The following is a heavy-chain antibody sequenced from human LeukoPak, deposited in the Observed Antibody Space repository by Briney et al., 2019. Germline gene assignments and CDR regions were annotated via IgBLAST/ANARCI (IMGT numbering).Heavy chain of an antibody. J-gene: IGHJ4*02. Sequence: GGSLRLSCAASGFTFSDYYMSWIRQAPGKGLEWVSYISSSSSYTNYADSVKGRFTISRDNAKNSLYLQMNSLRAEDTAVYYCARGTSSEDYYFDFWGQGTLVTVSS. CDR2: ISSSSSYT. CDR1: GFTFSDYY. D-gene: IGHD1-1*01. CDR3: ARGTSSEDYYFDF. V-gene: IGHV3-11*05.